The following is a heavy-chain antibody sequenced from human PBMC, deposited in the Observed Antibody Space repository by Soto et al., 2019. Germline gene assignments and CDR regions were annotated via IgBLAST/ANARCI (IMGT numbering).Heavy chain of an antibody. CDR3: APAHYDSSGYLDAFDI. D-gene: IGHD3-22*01. Sequence: ASVKVSCKASGGTFSSYAISWVRQAPGQGLEWMGGIIPIFGTANYAQKFQGRVTITADESTSTAYMELSSLRSEDTAVYYCAPAHYDSSGYLDAFDIWGQGTMVTVSS. V-gene: IGHV1-69*13. J-gene: IGHJ3*02. CDR2: IIPIFGTA. CDR1: GGTFSSYA.